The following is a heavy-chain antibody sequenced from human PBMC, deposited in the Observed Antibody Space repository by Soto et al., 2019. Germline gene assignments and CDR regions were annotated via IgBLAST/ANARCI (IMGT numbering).Heavy chain of an antibody. CDR3: ARGDEMTAVTIFEY. V-gene: IGHV1-69*01. D-gene: IGHD4-17*01. Sequence: QVQLEQSGPEVKRPGTSVKVSCKASGGAFGRYSVSWVRQAPGQGLEWIGGVIPVFNTSNYSLKFQGRVAISADESTSTVFMELRSLRSEDTALYYCARGDEMTAVTIFEYCGQGTLVTVSS. CDR1: GGAFGRYS. J-gene: IGHJ4*02. CDR2: VIPVFNTS.